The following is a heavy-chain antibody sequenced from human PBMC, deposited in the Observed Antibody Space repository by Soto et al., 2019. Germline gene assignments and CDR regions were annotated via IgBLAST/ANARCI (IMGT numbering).Heavy chain of an antibody. D-gene: IGHD1-26*01. V-gene: IGHV4-61*03. Sequence: SETLSLTCNVSGGSVNIVGYIWTWIRQPPGKGLEWIGYISYTGSTNYNPSLKSRLSISVDASKNRFSLKVSSMTYADSAVYYCARISGAYGAIDFWGQGTLVTVSS. J-gene: IGHJ4*02. CDR3: ARISGAYGAIDF. CDR2: ISYTGST. CDR1: GGSVNIVGYI.